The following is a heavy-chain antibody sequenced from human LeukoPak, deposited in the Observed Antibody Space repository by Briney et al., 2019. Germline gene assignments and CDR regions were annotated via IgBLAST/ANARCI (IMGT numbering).Heavy chain of an antibody. Sequence: PGGSLRLSCAASGFTVSSNYMSWVRQAPGKGLEWVSVIYSGGSTYYADSVKGRFTISRDNSKNTLYLQMNSLRAEDTAVYYCARDKVGDYYYYSMDVWGQGTTVTVSS. J-gene: IGHJ6*02. CDR3: ARDKVGDYYYYSMDV. CDR1: GFTVSSNY. D-gene: IGHD3-10*01. CDR2: IYSGGST. V-gene: IGHV3-66*01.